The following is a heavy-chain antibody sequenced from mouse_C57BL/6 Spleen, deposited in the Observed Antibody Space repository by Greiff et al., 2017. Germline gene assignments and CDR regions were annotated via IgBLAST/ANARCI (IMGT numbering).Heavy chain of an antibody. J-gene: IGHJ3*01. V-gene: IGHV1-4*01. Sequence: QVQLKESGAELARPGASVKMSCKASGYTFTSYTMHWVKQRPGQGLEWIGYINPSSGYTKYNQKFKDKATLTADKSSSTAYMQLSSLTSVDSAVYYCAREENWSWFAYWGQGTLVTVSA. D-gene: IGHD4-1*01. CDR3: AREENWSWFAY. CDR1: GYTFTSYT. CDR2: INPSSGYT.